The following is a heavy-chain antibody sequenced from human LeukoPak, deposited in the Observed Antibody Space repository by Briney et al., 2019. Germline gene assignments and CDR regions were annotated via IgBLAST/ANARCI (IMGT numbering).Heavy chain of an antibody. CDR2: ISGNGLGT. V-gene: IGHV3-23*01. CDR1: GFTFSRNA. D-gene: IGHD3-22*01. Sequence: QPRGSLRLSCAASGFTFSRNAMNWVRQAPGKGLEWVAAISGNGLGTYYADSVKGRFNISRDNSRNTLYLQMNSLRIEDTAFYYCAKDANYLRSSGYLIPIDFWGQGTLVTVSS. J-gene: IGHJ4*02. CDR3: AKDANYLRSSGYLIPIDF.